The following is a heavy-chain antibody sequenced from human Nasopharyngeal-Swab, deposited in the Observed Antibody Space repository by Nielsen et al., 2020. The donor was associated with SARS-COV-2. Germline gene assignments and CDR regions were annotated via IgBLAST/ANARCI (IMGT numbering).Heavy chain of an antibody. D-gene: IGHD5-24*01. V-gene: IGHV3-30*18. J-gene: IGHJ4*02. CDR2: ISYDGSNK. CDR3: AKGLEMATADY. CDR1: GFTFRSYD. Sequence: GGSLRLSCAASGFTFRSYDMHWVRQAPGKGLEWVAVISYDGSNKYYADSVKGRFTISRDNSKNTLYLQMNSLRAEDTAAYYCAKGLEMATADYWGQGTLVTVSS.